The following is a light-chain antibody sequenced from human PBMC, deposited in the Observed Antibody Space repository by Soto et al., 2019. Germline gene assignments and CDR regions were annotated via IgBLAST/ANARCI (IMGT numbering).Light chain of an antibody. CDR2: GSS. Sequence: EIVLTQSPGTLSLSPGERATLSCRASQSVNSNFLAWYQQKPGQAPRLLVYGSSTRAAGVPDRFSGSGSGTGFTLTISRLEAEDFAVYYRQQYGRSTLLYTFGQGTKLGVK. J-gene: IGKJ2*01. CDR1: QSVNSNF. V-gene: IGKV3-20*01. CDR3: QQYGRSTLLYT.